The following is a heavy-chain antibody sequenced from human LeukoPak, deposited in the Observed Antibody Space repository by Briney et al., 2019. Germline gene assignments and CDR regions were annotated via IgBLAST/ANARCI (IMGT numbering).Heavy chain of an antibody. D-gene: IGHD1-26*01. CDR1: GGSISSSSYY. V-gene: IGHV4-39*07. Sequence: SETLSLTCTVSGGSISSSSYYWGWIRQPPGKGLDWIGSISYSGSTYYNPSLKSRVTISVDTSKNQFSLKLSSVTAADTAVYYCARDLLSYSGSHHFDYWGQGTLVTVSS. CDR2: ISYSGST. CDR3: ARDLLSYSGSHHFDY. J-gene: IGHJ4*02.